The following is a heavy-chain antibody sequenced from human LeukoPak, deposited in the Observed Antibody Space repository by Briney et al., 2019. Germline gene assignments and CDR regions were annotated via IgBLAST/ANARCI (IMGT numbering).Heavy chain of an antibody. V-gene: IGHV3-23*01. CDR1: GSTFSSYA. D-gene: IGHD4-17*01. Sequence: GGSLRLSCAVSGSTFSSYAMSWVRQAPEKGLEWVSVISGSGGSTYYADSVKGRFTISRDNSKNTLYLQMNSLRAEDTAVYYCAKAFTVTRVYNCLDPWGQGTLVTVSS. CDR2: ISGSGGST. J-gene: IGHJ5*02. CDR3: AKAFTVTRVYNCLDP.